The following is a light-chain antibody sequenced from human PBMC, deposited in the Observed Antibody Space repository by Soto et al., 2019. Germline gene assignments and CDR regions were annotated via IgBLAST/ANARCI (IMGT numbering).Light chain of an antibody. Sequence: EFVLTQSPGTLSLSPGERATLSCRASQSVSTSLAWYQQKPGQAPRRLIFGASSRATGIPDRFSGSGSGTDFTLTISRLEPEDFAVYYCQQYGSSPSTFGQGTKVDIK. CDR2: GAS. J-gene: IGKJ1*01. V-gene: IGKV3-20*01. CDR1: QSVSTS. CDR3: QQYGSSPST.